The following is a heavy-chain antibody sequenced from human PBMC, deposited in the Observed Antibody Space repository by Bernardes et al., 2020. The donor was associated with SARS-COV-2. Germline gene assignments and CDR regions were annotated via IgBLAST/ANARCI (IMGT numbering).Heavy chain of an antibody. CDR1: GYTLTELS. CDR2: FDPEDGET. V-gene: IGHV1-24*01. D-gene: IGHD6-19*01. Sequence: ASVKVSCKVSGYTLTELSMHWVRQAPGKGLEWMGGFDPEDGETIYAQKFQGRVTMTEDTSTDTAYMELSSLRAEDTAVYYCATDQAGYYYYGMDVWGQGTTITVS. J-gene: IGHJ6*02. CDR3: ATDQAGYYYYGMDV.